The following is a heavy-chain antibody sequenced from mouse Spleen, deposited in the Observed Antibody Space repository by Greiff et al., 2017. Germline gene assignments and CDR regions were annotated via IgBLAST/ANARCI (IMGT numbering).Heavy chain of an antibody. V-gene: IGHV1-64*01. CDR3: ARLRRGGYFDY. CDR2: IHPNSGST. CDR1: GYTFTSYW. J-gene: IGHJ2*01. Sequence: QVQLQQSGAELVKPGASVKLSCKASGYTFTSYWMHWVKQRPGQGLEWIGMIHPNSGSTNYNEKFKSKATLTVDKSSSTAYMQLSSLTSEDSAVYYCARLRRGGYFDYWGQGTTLTVSS. D-gene: IGHD2-12*01.